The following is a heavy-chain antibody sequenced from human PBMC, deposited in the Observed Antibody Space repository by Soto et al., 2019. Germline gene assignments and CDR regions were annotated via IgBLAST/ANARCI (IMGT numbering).Heavy chain of an antibody. CDR2: INAGNGNT. J-gene: IGHJ4*02. D-gene: IGHD3-22*01. V-gene: IGHV1-3*01. CDR1: GYTFTSYA. CDR3: ARGKWLLRLDY. Sequence: QVQLVQSGAEVKKPGASVKVSCKASGYTFTSYAMHWVRQAPGQRLEWMGWINAGNGNTKYSQQFQGRVTITRDTSASTSYMEMSSLRSEDTAVYYCARGKWLLRLDYWGQGTLVTVSS.